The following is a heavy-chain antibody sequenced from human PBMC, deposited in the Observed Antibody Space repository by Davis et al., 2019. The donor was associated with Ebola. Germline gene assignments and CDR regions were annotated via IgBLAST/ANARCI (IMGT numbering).Heavy chain of an antibody. CDR3: ARGSSGPPGY. J-gene: IGHJ4*02. D-gene: IGHD6-19*01. V-gene: IGHV1-69*05. CDR1: GGTFSSYA. Sequence: SVKVSCKASGGTFSSYAISWVRQAPGQGLEWMGGIIPIFGTANYAQKLQGRVTMTTDTSTSTAYMELRSLRSDDTAVYYCARGSSGPPGYWGQGTLVTVSS. CDR2: IIPIFGTA.